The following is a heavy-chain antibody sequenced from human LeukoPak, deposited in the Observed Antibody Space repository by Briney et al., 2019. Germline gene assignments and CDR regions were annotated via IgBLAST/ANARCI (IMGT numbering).Heavy chain of an antibody. CDR3: ARLTGPFYDFWSGYFDY. V-gene: IGHV4-61*08. D-gene: IGHD3-3*01. CDR2: IYYSGST. Sequence: SETLSLTCTVSGGSISSGGYYWSWIRQPPGKGLEWIGYIYYSGSTNYNPSLKSRVTISVDTSKNQFSLKLSSVTAADTAVYYCARLTGPFYDFWSGYFDYWGQGTLVTVSS. CDR1: GGSISSGGYY. J-gene: IGHJ4*02.